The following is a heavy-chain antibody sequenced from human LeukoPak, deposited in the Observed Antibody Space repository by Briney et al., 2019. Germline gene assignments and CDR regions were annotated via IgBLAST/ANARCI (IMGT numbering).Heavy chain of an antibody. D-gene: IGHD3-9*01. CDR3: TREGRDFDWFRYDDAFDI. Sequence: GRSLRLSCTASGFTFGDYAMSWFRQAPGKGLEWVGFIRSKAYGGTTEYAASVKGRFTISRDDSKSIAYLQMNSLKTEDTAVYYCTREGRDFDWFRYDDAFDIWGQGTMVTVSS. CDR2: IRSKAYGGTT. CDR1: GFTFGDYA. J-gene: IGHJ3*02. V-gene: IGHV3-49*03.